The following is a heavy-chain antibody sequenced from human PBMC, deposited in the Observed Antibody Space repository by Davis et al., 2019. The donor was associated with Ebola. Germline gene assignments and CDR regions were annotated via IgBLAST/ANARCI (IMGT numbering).Heavy chain of an antibody. Sequence: SETLSLTCTVSGGSISSSSYYWSWIRQSPGKGLEWIGEINHSGNTKYNPSLKSRVTISVDTSKNQFSLKLSSVTAADTAVYYCARDPITGTTGYYYYYGMDVWGQGTTVTVSS. CDR3: ARDPITGTTGYYYYYGMDV. CDR1: GGSISSSSYY. D-gene: IGHD1-20*01. J-gene: IGHJ6*02. CDR2: INHSGNT. V-gene: IGHV4-39*07.